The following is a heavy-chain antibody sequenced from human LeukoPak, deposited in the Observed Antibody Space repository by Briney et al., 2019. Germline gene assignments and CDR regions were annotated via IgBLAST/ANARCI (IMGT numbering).Heavy chain of an antibody. J-gene: IGHJ4*02. V-gene: IGHV3-21*01. D-gene: IGHD4-17*01. CDR1: GFTFSSYS. Sequence: GGSLRLSCAASGFTFSSYSMNWVRQAPGKGLEWVSSISSSSSYIYYADSVKGRFTISRDNAKNSLYLQMNSLRAEDTAVYYCARDGKDYGDYLFDYWGQGTLVTVSS. CDR3: ARDGKDYGDYLFDY. CDR2: ISSSSSYI.